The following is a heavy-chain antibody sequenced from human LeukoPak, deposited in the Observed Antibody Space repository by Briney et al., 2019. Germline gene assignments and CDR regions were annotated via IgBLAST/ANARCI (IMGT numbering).Heavy chain of an antibody. D-gene: IGHD2-2*01. CDR1: GITFSSYS. V-gene: IGHV3-23*01. Sequence: LPGGSLRLSCAASGITFSSYSMSWVRQAPGKGLEWVSSISFGGTTTYYADSVKGRFTVSRDNSKNTLYLQMDGLRAGDTAVYYCARDPTELQLLSYYFDYWGQGTLVAVSS. CDR3: ARDPTELQLLSYYFDY. CDR2: ISFGGTTT. J-gene: IGHJ4*02.